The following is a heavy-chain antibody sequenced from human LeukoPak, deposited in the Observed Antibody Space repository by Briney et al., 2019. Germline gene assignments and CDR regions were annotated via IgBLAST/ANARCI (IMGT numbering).Heavy chain of an antibody. CDR3: AKATDVLLWFGGNDY. J-gene: IGHJ4*02. V-gene: IGHV3-30*18. Sequence: GGSLRLSCAASGFTFSSYGMHWVRQAPGKGLEWVAVISYDGSNKYYADSVKGRFTISRDNSKNTLYLQMNSLRAEDTAVYYCAKATDVLLWFGGNDYWGQGTLVTVSS. CDR1: GFTFSSYG. CDR2: ISYDGSNK. D-gene: IGHD3-10*01.